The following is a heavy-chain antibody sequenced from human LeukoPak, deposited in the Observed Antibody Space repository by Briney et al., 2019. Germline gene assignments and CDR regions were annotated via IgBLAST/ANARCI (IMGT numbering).Heavy chain of an antibody. D-gene: IGHD3-10*01. CDR2: MNPNSGNT. Sequence: GASVKVSCKASGYTFTSYDINWVRQATGQGLEWMGWMNPNSGNTGYAQKFQGRVTMTRNTSISTAYMELSSLRSEDTAVYYCARGYYGSGSYYIDYWGQGTWSPSPQ. V-gene: IGHV1-8*01. J-gene: IGHJ4*02. CDR3: ARGYYGSGSYYIDY. CDR1: GYTFTSYD.